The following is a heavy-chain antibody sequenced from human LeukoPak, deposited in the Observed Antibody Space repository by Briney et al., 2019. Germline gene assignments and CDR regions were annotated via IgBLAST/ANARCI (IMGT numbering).Heavy chain of an antibody. D-gene: IGHD4-17*01. V-gene: IGHV1-69*13. CDR1: GGTFSSYA. Sequence: GASVKVSCKASGGTFSSYANSWVRQAPGQGLEWMGGIIPIFGTANYAQKFQGRVTITADESTSTAYMELSSLRSEDTAVYYCARGGDYLNWFDPWGQGTLVTVSS. J-gene: IGHJ5*02. CDR3: ARGGDYLNWFDP. CDR2: IIPIFGTA.